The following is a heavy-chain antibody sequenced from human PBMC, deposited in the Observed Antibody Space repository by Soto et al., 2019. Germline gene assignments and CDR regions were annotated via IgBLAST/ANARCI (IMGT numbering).Heavy chain of an antibody. Sequence: GASVEFSCKASGYTFTSYGISWVRQAPGQGLEWMGWISTFHGNTNYAQKLQGRDTMTTDTSTSTAYMELRSLTPDDTAIYYCARPTYDTTGYPLDYWGQGTLVTLS. CDR1: GYTFTSYG. D-gene: IGHD3-22*01. J-gene: IGHJ4*02. V-gene: IGHV1-18*04. CDR3: ARPTYDTTGYPLDY. CDR2: ISTFHGNT.